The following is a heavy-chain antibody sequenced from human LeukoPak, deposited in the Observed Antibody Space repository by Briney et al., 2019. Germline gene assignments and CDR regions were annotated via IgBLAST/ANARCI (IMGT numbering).Heavy chain of an antibody. CDR1: GFTFSSYG. V-gene: IGHV3-30*02. D-gene: IGHD2-2*01. Sequence: GGSLRLSCAASGFTFSSYGMHWVRQAPGKGLEWVAFIRYDGSNKYYADSVKGRFTISRDNSKNTLYLQMNSLRAEDTAVYYCAKDLGYCSSTSCFGYWGQGTLVTVSS. CDR3: AKDLGYCSSTSCFGY. J-gene: IGHJ4*02. CDR2: IRYDGSNK.